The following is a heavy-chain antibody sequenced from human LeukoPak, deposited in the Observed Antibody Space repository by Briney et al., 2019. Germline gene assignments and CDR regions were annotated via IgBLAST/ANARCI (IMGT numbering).Heavy chain of an antibody. J-gene: IGHJ4*02. Sequence: GGTLRLSCAASGFTFSSYGMSWVRQAPGKGLEWVSAISASGGSTYYADSVKGRFTISRDNSKNTLYLQMNSLRAEDTAVYYCAKDGALYYYGSGSPPDYWGQGTLVTVSS. CDR1: GFTFSSYG. CDR3: AKDGALYYYGSGSPPDY. V-gene: IGHV3-23*01. CDR2: ISASGGST. D-gene: IGHD3-10*01.